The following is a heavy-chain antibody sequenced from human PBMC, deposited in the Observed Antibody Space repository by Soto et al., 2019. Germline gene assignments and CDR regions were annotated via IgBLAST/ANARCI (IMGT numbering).Heavy chain of an antibody. CDR1: GFTFSSYA. CDR3: VKDRTGVEMATINEYFDY. J-gene: IGHJ4*02. CDR2: ISGSGGST. V-gene: IGHV3-23*01. D-gene: IGHD5-12*01. Sequence: EVQLLESGGGLVQPGGSLRLSCAASGFTFSSYAMSWVRQAPGKGLEWVSAISGSGGSTYYADSVKGRFTISRDNSKNTLYLQMNSLRAEDTAVYYCVKDRTGVEMATINEYFDYWGQGTLVTVSS.